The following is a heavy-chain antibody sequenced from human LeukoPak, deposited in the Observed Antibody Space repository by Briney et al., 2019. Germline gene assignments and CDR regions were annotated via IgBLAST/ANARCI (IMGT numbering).Heavy chain of an antibody. D-gene: IGHD1-26*01. V-gene: IGHV4-39*07. Sequence: SETLSLTCTVSGGSISSSSYYWGWLRQPPGKGLEWIGSIYYSGSTYYNPSLKSRVTISVDTSKNQFSLKLSSVTAADTAVYYCARDAELHFDYWGQGTLVTVSS. CDR3: ARDAELHFDY. CDR2: IYYSGST. CDR1: GGSISSSSYY. J-gene: IGHJ4*02.